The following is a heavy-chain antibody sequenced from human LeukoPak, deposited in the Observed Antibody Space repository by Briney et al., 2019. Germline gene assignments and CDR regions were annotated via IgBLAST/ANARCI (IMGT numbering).Heavy chain of an antibody. CDR3: AREFGSGSYTPG. Sequence: ASVKVSCKASGYTFTGYYMHWVRQAPGQGLEWMGWINPNSGGTNYAQKFQGRVTITRDTSISTAYMELSRLRPDDTAVYYCAREFGSGSYTPGWGQGTLVTVSS. D-gene: IGHD3-10*01. V-gene: IGHV1-2*02. J-gene: IGHJ4*02. CDR1: GYTFTGYY. CDR2: INPNSGGT.